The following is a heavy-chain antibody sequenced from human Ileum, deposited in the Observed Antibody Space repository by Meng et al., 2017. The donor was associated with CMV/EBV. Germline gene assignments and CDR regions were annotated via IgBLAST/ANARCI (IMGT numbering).Heavy chain of an antibody. V-gene: IGHV7-4-1*02. CDR1: GYSFTSYG. CDR3: TRGDGAHTAKYDF. CDR2: IDNNTGNP. J-gene: IGHJ4*02. Sequence: QVQLVQSGSELKEPGASVKVSCKTSGYSFTSYGINWVREAPGQRLEWMGWIDNNTGNPAYAQDFTGRFVFSVDTSVSTAYLQISSLRAEDTAVYYCTRGDGAHTAKYDFWGRGTLVTVSS. D-gene: IGHD5-18*01.